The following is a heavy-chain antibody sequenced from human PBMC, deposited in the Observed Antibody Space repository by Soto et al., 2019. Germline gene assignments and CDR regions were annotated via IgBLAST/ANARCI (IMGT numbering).Heavy chain of an antibody. J-gene: IGHJ4*02. CDR3: ASPKGHTSSWYDGGGYYFDY. CDR2: ISGRGGST. D-gene: IGHD6-13*01. V-gene: IGHV3-23*01. Sequence: EVQLLESGGGLVQPGGPLRLSCAASGFTFSSYAMSWVRQAPGKGLEWVSAISGRGGSTYYADYVKGRFTSSRYNAKNTLYLQMNSLRAEDTAVYYCASPKGHTSSWYDGGGYYFDYWGQGTLVTVSS. CDR1: GFTFSSYA.